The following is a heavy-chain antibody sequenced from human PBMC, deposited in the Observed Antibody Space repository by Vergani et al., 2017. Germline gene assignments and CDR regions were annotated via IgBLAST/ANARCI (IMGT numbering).Heavy chain of an antibody. D-gene: IGHD1-7*01. V-gene: IGHV3-66*02. CDR3: AKDFYGYLVITGTTGTYFDY. Sequence: EVQLVESGGGLVQPGGSLTLSCAASGFTVSTDYFSWVRQAPGKGPEWVSILYRGAFTSYTDSVKGRFTVSRDISKNSLFLQMNSLRPEDTARYYCAKDFYGYLVITGTTGTYFDYWGQGTLVTVSS. CDR2: LYRGAFT. J-gene: IGHJ4*02. CDR1: GFTVSTDY.